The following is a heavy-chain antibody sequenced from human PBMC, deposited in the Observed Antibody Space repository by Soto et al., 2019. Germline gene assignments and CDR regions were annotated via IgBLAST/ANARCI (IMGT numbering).Heavy chain of an antibody. CDR1: GGTFSSYG. J-gene: IGHJ6*02. CDR3: ASARSSSAYYYAMDV. CDR2: IIPIFGTA. Sequence: QVQLVQSGAEVKKPGSSVKVSCKASGGTFSSYGISWVRQAPGQGLEWMGGIIPIFGTANYAQKFQGRVTMTADESTSTAYIALSSLRSEDTAVYYCASARSSSAYYYAMDVWGQGTTVTVSS. V-gene: IGHV1-69*12. D-gene: IGHD6-6*01.